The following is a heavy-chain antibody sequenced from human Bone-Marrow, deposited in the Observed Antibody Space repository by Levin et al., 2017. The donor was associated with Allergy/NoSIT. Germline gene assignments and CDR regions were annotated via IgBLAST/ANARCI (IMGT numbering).Heavy chain of an antibody. J-gene: IGHJ6*02. D-gene: IGHD3-9*01. V-gene: IGHV3-21*06. CDR1: TFLFSDYT. Sequence: GGSLRLSCAASTFLFSDYTMNWVRQAPGKGLEWVASISRRSSYIYYADSVKGRFTISRDNAKNSVSLQMNSLRGEDTAIYYCARGLKILTTGSLYHNAMDAWGQGTTVSVSS. CDR2: ISRRSSYI. CDR3: ARGLKILTTGSLYHNAMDA.